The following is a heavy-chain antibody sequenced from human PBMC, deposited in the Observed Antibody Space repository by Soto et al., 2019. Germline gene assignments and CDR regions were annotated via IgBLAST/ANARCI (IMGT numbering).Heavy chain of an antibody. J-gene: IGHJ5*01. D-gene: IGHD6-6*01. CDR2: IHYSGST. CDR3: ARPIITARLNWFDS. V-gene: IGHV4-39*01. CDR1: GVSSSSSNYY. Sequence: SETLSLTCTVSGVSSSSSNYYWGWIRRPPGKGLEWIGSIHYSGSTYYNPSLKSRVTISVDTSKNQFSLKLSSVTAADTAVYYCARPIITARLNWFDSWGQGTLVTVSS.